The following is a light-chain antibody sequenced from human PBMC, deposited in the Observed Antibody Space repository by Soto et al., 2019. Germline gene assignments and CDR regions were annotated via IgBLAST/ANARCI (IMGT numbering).Light chain of an antibody. CDR1: NSNVGNNT. Sequence: QSVLTQPPSASGTPGQRVTICCSGSNSNVGNNTVNWYQQFPGTSPRLLIEGNDQRPSGVPDRFSGSKSGTSASLAITGLQADDEADYYCQSSDSRLSGSDVFGTGTKVTVL. J-gene: IGLJ1*01. CDR3: QSSDSRLSGSDV. V-gene: IGLV1-44*01. CDR2: GND.